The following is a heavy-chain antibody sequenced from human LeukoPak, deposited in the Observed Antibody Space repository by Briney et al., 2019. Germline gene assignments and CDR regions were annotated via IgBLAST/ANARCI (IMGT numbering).Heavy chain of an antibody. V-gene: IGHV3-33*01. D-gene: IGHD6-13*01. CDR1: GFTFSSYA. CDR3: ARDYRRNHARIAAAGF. CDR2: IWYDGSRQ. J-gene: IGHJ4*02. Sequence: GGSLRLSCAASGFTFSSYAMHWVRQAPGKGLEWVAIIWYDGSRQYYADSVKGRFTISRDNSKNTLYLQMNSLRAEDTAVYYCARDYRRNHARIAAAGFWGQGTLVTVSS.